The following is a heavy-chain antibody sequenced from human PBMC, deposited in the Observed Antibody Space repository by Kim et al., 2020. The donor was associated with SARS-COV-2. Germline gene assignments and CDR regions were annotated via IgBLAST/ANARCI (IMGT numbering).Heavy chain of an antibody. Sequence: GGSLRLSCAASGFTFSSYAMSWVRQAPGKGLEWVSAISGSGGSTYYADSVKGRFTISRDNSKNTLYLQMNSLRAEDTAVYYCAKDFIAAAGTPDYYYYGMDVWGQGTTVTVSS. CDR1: GFTFSSYA. CDR2: ISGSGGST. V-gene: IGHV3-23*01. CDR3: AKDFIAAAGTPDYYYYGMDV. D-gene: IGHD6-13*01. J-gene: IGHJ6*02.